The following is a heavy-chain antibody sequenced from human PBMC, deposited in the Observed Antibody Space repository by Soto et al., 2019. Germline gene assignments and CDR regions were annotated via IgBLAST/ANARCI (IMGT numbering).Heavy chain of an antibody. Sequence: SETLSLTCTVSGGTIRSSNYYWAWIRQLPGKGLEWIGSIDYSGSTYYNPSLKSRVTISVDTSKNHFSLKLGSVTAADTALYYCSRRAPEGFDPWGQGTLVTSPQ. CDR3: SRRAPEGFDP. V-gene: IGHV4-39*02. J-gene: IGHJ5*02. CDR1: GGTIRSSNYY. CDR2: IDYSGST.